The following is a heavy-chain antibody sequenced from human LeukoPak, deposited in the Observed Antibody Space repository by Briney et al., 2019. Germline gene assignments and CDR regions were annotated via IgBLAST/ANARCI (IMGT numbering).Heavy chain of an antibody. CDR3: ARGRDTIFGVVIKYNWFDP. CDR2: INHSGST. J-gene: IGHJ5*02. D-gene: IGHD3-3*01. V-gene: IGHV4-34*01. CDR1: GGSFSGYY. Sequence: SETLSLTCAVYGGSFSGYYWGWIRQPPGKGLEWIGEINHSGSTNYNPSLKSRVTISVDTSKNQFSLKLSSVTAADTAVYYCARGRDTIFGVVIKYNWFDPWGQGTLVTVSS.